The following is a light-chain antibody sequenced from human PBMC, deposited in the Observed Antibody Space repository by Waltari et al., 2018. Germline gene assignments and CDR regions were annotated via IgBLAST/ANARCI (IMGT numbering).Light chain of an antibody. CDR1: SSDVGGYDF. Sequence: QSALTQPRSVSGSPGQSVTISCTGTSSDVGGYDFVSWYQQHPGKAPKVMISDVNKRPSGVPDRFSVSKSGNAASLTISGLQAEDEADYYCCSYAGSYTWVLGGGTQLTVL. CDR2: DVN. V-gene: IGLV2-11*01. J-gene: IGLJ3*02. CDR3: CSYAGSYTWV.